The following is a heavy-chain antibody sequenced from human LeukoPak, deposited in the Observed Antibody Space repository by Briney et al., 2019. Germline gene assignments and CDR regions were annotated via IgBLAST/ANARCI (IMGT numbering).Heavy chain of an antibody. V-gene: IGHV4-59*12. D-gene: IGHD6-13*01. CDR1: GGSISPYY. J-gene: IGHJ5*02. Sequence: PSETLSLTCTVSGGSISPYYWSWIRQPPGKGLEWIGYIYYSGSTNYNPSLKSRVTISVDTSKNQFSLRVRSVTAADTAVYYCARDSFSSSWPKWFDPWGQGILVAVSS. CDR3: ARDSFSSSWPKWFDP. CDR2: IYYSGST.